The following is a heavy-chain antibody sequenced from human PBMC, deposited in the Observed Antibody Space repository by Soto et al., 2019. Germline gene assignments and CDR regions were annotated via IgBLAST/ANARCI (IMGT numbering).Heavy chain of an antibody. CDR2: IYYSGST. D-gene: IGHD5-12*01. V-gene: IGHV4-39*01. CDR1: GGSISSSSYY. Sequence: SETLSLTCTVSGGSISSSSYYWGWIRQPPGKGLEWIGSIYYSGSTYYNPSLKSRVTISVDTSKNQFSLKLSSVTAADTAVYYCARQEWLRLPVAFDIWGQGTMVTVSS. J-gene: IGHJ3*02. CDR3: ARQEWLRLPVAFDI.